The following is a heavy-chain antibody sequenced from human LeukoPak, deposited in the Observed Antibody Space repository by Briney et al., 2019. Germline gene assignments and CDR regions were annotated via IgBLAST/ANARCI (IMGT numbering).Heavy chain of an antibody. Sequence: GALRLSCAASGFTFSSYAMSWVRQAPGKGLEWVSAISGSGGSTYYADSVKGRFTISRDNSKNTLYLQMNSLRAEDTAVYYCAKLDAGYCSGGSCFMDYWGQGTLVTVSS. J-gene: IGHJ4*02. CDR2: ISGSGGST. D-gene: IGHD2-15*01. CDR1: GFTFSSYA. CDR3: AKLDAGYCSGGSCFMDY. V-gene: IGHV3-23*01.